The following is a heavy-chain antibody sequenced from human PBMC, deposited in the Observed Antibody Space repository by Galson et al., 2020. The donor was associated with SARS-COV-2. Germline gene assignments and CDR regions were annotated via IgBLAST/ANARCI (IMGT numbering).Heavy chain of an antibody. CDR3: ARVGDCSGGICYGAEYCQH. Sequence: NTGGSLRLSCAASGFHFSDYFMSSVRPAPGTGLEWVSYISSSGSYINYADSVKGRFTISRDNAKNSLNLQMNSLRVEDTAVYYCARVGDCSGGICYGAEYCQHWGQGTLVTVSS. J-gene: IGHJ1*01. CDR1: GFHFSDYF. D-gene: IGHD2-15*01. V-gene: IGHV3-11*04. CDR2: ISSSGSYI.